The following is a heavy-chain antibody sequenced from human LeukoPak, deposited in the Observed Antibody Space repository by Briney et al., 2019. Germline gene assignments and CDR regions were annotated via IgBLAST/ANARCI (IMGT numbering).Heavy chain of an antibody. CDR2: INPNSGGT. V-gene: IGHV1-2*02. CDR1: GYTFTGLY. D-gene: IGHD2-21*02. Sequence: GASVTPSFTSSGYTFTGLYVHWVRQAPGQGLEWMGWINPNSGGTRLAQKFQGRVTMTRDTSITTAYMELTWLKSDDTAVYYCAREPPAYCGTDCYALGYWGQGTLVTVSS. CDR3: AREPPAYCGTDCYALGY. J-gene: IGHJ4*02.